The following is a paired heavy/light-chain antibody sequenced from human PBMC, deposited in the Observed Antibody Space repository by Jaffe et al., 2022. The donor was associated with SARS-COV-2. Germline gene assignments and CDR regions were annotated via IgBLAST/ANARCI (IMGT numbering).Light chain of an antibody. CDR2: TTN. CDR1: SGSVSVGYY. CDR3: VLYMGSGIWV. J-gene: IGLJ3*02. V-gene: IGLV8-61*01. Sequence: QTVVTQEPSFSVSPGGTVTLTCGLSSGSVSVGYYPSWCQQTPGQAPRTLIYTTNTRSSGVPDRFSGSIIGDKAALTITGAQADDESVYYCVLYMGSGIWVFGGGTKLTVL.
Heavy chain of an antibody. Sequence: QLQLQESGPGLIEPSETLSLTCTVSGGSISSSNHYWGWIRQPPGKGLEWIGSVYYSGDTYYNPSLKIRVTIFIDTSKNQFSLSLNSVTAADTAVYYCVRIGAVAVSLRPHYFDRWGQGTLVIVSS. J-gene: IGHJ4*02. V-gene: IGHV4-39*01. CDR3: VRIGAVAVSLRPHYFDR. CDR2: VYYSGDT. CDR1: GGSISSSNHY. D-gene: IGHD6-19*01.